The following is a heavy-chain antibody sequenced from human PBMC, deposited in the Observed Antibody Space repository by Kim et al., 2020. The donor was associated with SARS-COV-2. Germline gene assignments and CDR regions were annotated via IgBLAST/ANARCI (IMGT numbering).Heavy chain of an antibody. V-gene: IGHV4-31*03. CDR3: ARQSPLGYYGSGWYFDL. CDR1: GGSISSGGYY. CDR2: IYYSGST. Sequence: SETLSLTCTVSGGSISSGGYYWSWIRQHPGKGLEWIGYIYYSGSTYYNPSLKSRVTISVDTSKNQFSLKLSSVTAADTAVYYCARQSPLGYYGSGWYFDLWGRGTLVTVSS. D-gene: IGHD3-10*01. J-gene: IGHJ2*01.